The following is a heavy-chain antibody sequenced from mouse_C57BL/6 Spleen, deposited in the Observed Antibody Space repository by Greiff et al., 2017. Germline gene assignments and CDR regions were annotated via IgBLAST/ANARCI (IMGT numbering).Heavy chain of an antibody. D-gene: IGHD2-3*01. J-gene: IGHJ1*03. Sequence: EVKLMESGGGLVKPGGSLKLSCAASGFTFSSYAMSWVRQTPEKRLEWVATISDGGSYTYYPDNVKGRFTISRDNAKNNLYLQMSHLMSEDTAMYYCARDGYSYWYFDVWGTGTTVTVSS. CDR1: GFTFSSYA. CDR3: ARDGYSYWYFDV. CDR2: ISDGGSYT. V-gene: IGHV5-4*01.